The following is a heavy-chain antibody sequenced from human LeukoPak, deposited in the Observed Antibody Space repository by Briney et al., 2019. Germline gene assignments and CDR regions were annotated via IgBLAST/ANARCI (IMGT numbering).Heavy chain of an antibody. CDR3: ARDGYYDILTGYTGVWFDP. J-gene: IGHJ5*02. Sequence: SETLSLTCTVSGGSISSYYWSWIRQPPGKGLEWIGEINHSGSTNYNPSLKSRVTISVDTSKNQFSLKLSSVTAADTAVYCCARDGYYDILTGYTGVWFDPWGQGTLVTVSS. D-gene: IGHD3-9*01. V-gene: IGHV4-34*01. CDR2: INHSGST. CDR1: GGSISSYY.